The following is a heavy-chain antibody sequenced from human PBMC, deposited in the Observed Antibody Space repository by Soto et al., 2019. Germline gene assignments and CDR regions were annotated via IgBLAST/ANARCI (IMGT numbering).Heavy chain of an antibody. CDR3: AREDVNIVVVPAATQYYYGMDV. D-gene: IGHD2-2*01. J-gene: IGHJ6*02. CDR2: ISSSSSYI. Sequence: GGSLRLSCAASGFTFSSYSMNWVRQAPGKGLEWVSSISSSSSYIYYADSVKGRFTISRDNAKNSLYLQMNSLRAEDTAVYYCAREDVNIVVVPAATQYYYGMDVWGQGTTVTVSS. CDR1: GFTFSSYS. V-gene: IGHV3-21*01.